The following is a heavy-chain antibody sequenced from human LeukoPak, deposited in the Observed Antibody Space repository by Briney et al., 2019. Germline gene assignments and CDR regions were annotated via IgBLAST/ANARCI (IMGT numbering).Heavy chain of an antibody. D-gene: IGHD3-16*01. Sequence: GGSLRLSCAASGFTFSNAWMSWVRQAPGKGLEWVGRIKSKTDGGTTDYAAPVKGRFTISRDDSKNTLYLQMNSLETEDTAVYYCTTSDYYYYYYGMDVWGKGTTVTVSS. CDR1: GFTFSNAW. V-gene: IGHV3-15*01. J-gene: IGHJ6*04. CDR3: TTSDYYYYYYGMDV. CDR2: IKSKTDGGTT.